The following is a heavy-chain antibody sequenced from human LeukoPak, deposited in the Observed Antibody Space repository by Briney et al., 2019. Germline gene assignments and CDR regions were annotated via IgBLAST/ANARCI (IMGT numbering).Heavy chain of an antibody. Sequence: PGGSLRLSCATPGFTFSRYAMSSVRQALGKGLEWVSGISNSGANTCYADSVKGRFTISRDNSKKTLDLQMNSLRAEDTAIFYCAKDFANYPYYYGMDVWGKGTTVTVSS. CDR2: ISNSGANT. CDR3: AKDFANYPYYYGMDV. CDR1: GFTFSRYA. D-gene: IGHD4/OR15-4a*01. V-gene: IGHV3-23*01. J-gene: IGHJ6*04.